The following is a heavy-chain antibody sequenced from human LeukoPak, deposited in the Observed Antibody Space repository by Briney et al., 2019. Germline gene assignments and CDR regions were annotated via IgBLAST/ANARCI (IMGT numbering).Heavy chain of an antibody. CDR1: GGSISSYY. D-gene: IGHD6-6*01. CDR3: ARDDRYSSSSGYFQH. Sequence: KSSETLSLTCTVSGGSISSYYWSCIRQPPGKGLEWIGYIYYSGSTNYNPSLKSRVTISVDTSKNQFSLKLSSVTAADTAVYYCARDDRYSSSSGYFQHWGQGTLVTVSS. V-gene: IGHV4-59*01. J-gene: IGHJ1*01. CDR2: IYYSGST.